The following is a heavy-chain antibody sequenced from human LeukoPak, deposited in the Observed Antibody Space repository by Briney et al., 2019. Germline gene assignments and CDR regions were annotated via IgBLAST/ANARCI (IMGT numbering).Heavy chain of an antibody. CDR2: IIPILGIA. V-gene: IGHV1-69*04. Sequence: SVKVSCKASGGTFSSYAISWVRQAPGPGLEWMGRIIPILGIANYAQKFQGRVTITADKSTSTAYMELSSLRSEDTAVYYCARVHGGATLDYWGQGTLVTVSS. D-gene: IGHD4-23*01. CDR3: ARVHGGATLDY. CDR1: GGTFSSYA. J-gene: IGHJ4*02.